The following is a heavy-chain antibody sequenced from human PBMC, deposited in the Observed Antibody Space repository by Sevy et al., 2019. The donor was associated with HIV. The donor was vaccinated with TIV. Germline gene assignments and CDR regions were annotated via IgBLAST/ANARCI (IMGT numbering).Heavy chain of an antibody. V-gene: IGHV4-59*01. Sequence: SETLSLTCTVSGGSISSYYWSWIRQPPGKGLEWIGYIYYSGSTNYNPSLKSRVTISVDTSKNQFSLKLSSVTAADTAVFYCATATYYDSSGWLYYFDYWGQGTLVTLSS. CDR3: ATATYYDSSGWLYYFDY. J-gene: IGHJ4*02. D-gene: IGHD3-22*01. CDR1: GGSISSYY. CDR2: IYYSGST.